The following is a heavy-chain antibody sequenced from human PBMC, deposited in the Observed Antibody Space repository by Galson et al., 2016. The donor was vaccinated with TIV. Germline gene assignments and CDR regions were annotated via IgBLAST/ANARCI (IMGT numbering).Heavy chain of an antibody. J-gene: IGHJ6*02. Sequence: SVKVSCKASGATFNKYAISWVRRAPGQGLEWMGGIIPIFGTANYAQKFQGRVTITADEFPSAAYMELNSLRSEDTAVYYCARGSGDTYCYYFGMDVWGQGTTVTVSS. CDR3: ARGSGDTYCYYFGMDV. V-gene: IGHV1-69*13. CDR1: GATFNKYA. CDR2: IIPIFGTA. D-gene: IGHD4-17*01.